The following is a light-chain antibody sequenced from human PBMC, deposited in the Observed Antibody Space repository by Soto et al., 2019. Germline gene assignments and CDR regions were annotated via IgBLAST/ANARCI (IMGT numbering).Light chain of an antibody. CDR1: QSVSSGA. J-gene: IGKJ5*01. CDR3: QQRSNWPIT. CDR2: GAS. Sequence: EIELPKSRGTLSLNPGEGASLPCRASQSVSSGAFAWYRQKPGQAPGLLIYGASKRATGTPDRFIGSGSGTDFTLTISSLEPEDFTVYYCQQRSNWPITFGQGTRPEVK. V-gene: IGKV3D-20*02.